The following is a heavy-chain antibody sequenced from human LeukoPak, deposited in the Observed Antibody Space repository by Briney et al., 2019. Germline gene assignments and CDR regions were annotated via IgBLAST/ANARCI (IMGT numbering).Heavy chain of an antibody. J-gene: IGHJ4*02. V-gene: IGHV4-4*07. Sequence: SETLSLTCTVSGGSISTNYWSWIRQPAGKGLEWIGRIYNGGNTKYSPSLESRVTMSADTSKDQFSLKLSSVTAADTAVYYCARGSFDGSGYYLFDYWGQGTLVTVSS. CDR1: GGSISTNY. CDR2: IYNGGNT. D-gene: IGHD3-22*01. CDR3: ARGSFDGSGYYLFDY.